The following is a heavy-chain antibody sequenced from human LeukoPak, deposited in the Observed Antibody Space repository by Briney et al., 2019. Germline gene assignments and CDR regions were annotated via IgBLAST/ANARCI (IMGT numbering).Heavy chain of an antibody. Sequence: AASVKASCKASRGTFNSYTISWVRQAPGQGLEWMGRIIPILGIANYAQKFQGRVTITADKSTSTAYMELSSLRSEDTAVYYCASNSGSYWSGSDYWGQGTLVTVSS. CDR2: IIPILGIA. D-gene: IGHD1-26*01. CDR3: ASNSGSYWSGSDY. J-gene: IGHJ4*02. CDR1: RGTFNSYT. V-gene: IGHV1-69*02.